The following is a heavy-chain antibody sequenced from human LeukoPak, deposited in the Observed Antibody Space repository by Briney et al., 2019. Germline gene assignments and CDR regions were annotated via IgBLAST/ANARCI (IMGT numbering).Heavy chain of an antibody. CDR3: ARGFFYYGSGIDY. Sequence: GGSLRLSCAASGFTFSEYSMHWVRQAPGKGLEYVSAISTNGGRTYYANSVKGRFTISRDDPKNTLDLQMGSLRPEDMGVYYCARGFFYYGSGIDYWGPGTLVAVPS. CDR1: GFTFSEYS. J-gene: IGHJ4*02. D-gene: IGHD3-10*01. V-gene: IGHV3-64*01. CDR2: ISTNGGRT.